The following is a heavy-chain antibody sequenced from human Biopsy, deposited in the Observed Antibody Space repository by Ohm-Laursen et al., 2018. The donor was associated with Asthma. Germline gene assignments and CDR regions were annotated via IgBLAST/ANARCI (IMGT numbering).Heavy chain of an antibody. Sequence: ASVKVSCKPSGYTFNSAGITWVRQAPGQGLEWMGWISVYNGNTKVAQKLLDRVTMITDTSTSTAYMELRSLRSDDTAVYFCARAVDYSHYYGIDVWGQGTTVTVS. D-gene: IGHD3-10*01. J-gene: IGHJ6*02. V-gene: IGHV1-18*01. CDR1: GYTFNSAG. CDR2: ISVYNGNT. CDR3: ARAVDYSHYYGIDV.